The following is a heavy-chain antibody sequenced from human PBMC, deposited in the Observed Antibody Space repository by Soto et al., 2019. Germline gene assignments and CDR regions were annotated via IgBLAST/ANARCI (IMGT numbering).Heavy chain of an antibody. J-gene: IGHJ4*02. D-gene: IGHD6-19*01. CDR3: AKDGAGSGWYSFFDY. V-gene: IGHV3-23*04. CDR1: GFTFDEYA. CDR2: ISGSGGST. Sequence: EVQLVESGGGLVQPGRSLRLSCAASGFTFDEYAMHWVRQAPGKGLEWVSGISGSGGSTYYADSVKGRFTISRDNSKNTLYLQMNSLRAEDTAVYYCAKDGAGSGWYSFFDYWGQGTLVTVSS.